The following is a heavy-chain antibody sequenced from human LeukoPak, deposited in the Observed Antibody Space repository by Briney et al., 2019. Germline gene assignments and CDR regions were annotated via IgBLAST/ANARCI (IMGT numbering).Heavy chain of an antibody. CDR1: GFTFDDYG. CDR3: ARDTLRDGYNNFDY. J-gene: IGHJ4*02. Sequence: PGGSLRLSCAASGFTFDDYGMSWVRQAPGKGLEWVAVIWYDGSNKYYADSVKGRFTISRDNSKNTLYLQMNSLTAEDTAVYYCARDTLRDGYNNFDYWGQGTLVTVSS. D-gene: IGHD5-24*01. CDR2: IWYDGSNK. V-gene: IGHV3-33*08.